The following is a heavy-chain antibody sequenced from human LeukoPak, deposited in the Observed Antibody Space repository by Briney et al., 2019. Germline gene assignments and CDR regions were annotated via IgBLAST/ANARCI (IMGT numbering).Heavy chain of an antibody. CDR1: GYTFTSYG. CDR3: ASGRDGYNYRKIGLDC. Sequence: ASVKVSCKASGYTFTSYGISWVRQAPGQGLEWMGWISAYNGNTNYAQKLQGRVTMTTDTSTSTAYMELRSLRSDDTAVYYCASGRDGYNYRKIGLDCWGQGTLVTVSS. V-gene: IGHV1-18*01. D-gene: IGHD5-24*01. J-gene: IGHJ4*02. CDR2: ISAYNGNT.